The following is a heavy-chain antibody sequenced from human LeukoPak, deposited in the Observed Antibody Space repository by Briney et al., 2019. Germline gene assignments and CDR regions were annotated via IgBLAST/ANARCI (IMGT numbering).Heavy chain of an antibody. CDR3: AKDGEITGTTWGADY. CDR2: IRYDGSNK. Sequence: TGGSLRLSCAASGFTFSSYGMHWVRQAPGKGLEWVAFIRYDGSNKYYAGSVKGRFTISRDSSKNTLYLQMNSLRAEDTAVYYCAKDGEITGTTWGADYWGQGTLVTVSS. CDR1: GFTFSSYG. J-gene: IGHJ4*02. V-gene: IGHV3-30*02. D-gene: IGHD1-20*01.